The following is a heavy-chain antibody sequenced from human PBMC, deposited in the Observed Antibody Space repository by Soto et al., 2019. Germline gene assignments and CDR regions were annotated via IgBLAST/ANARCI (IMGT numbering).Heavy chain of an antibody. CDR2: ISGSGGST. V-gene: IGHV3-23*01. CDR1: GFTFSSYA. J-gene: IGHJ5*02. D-gene: IGHD3-3*01. Sequence: EVQLLESGGGLVQPGGSLRLSCAASGFTFSSYAMSWVRQAPGKGLEWVSTISGSGGSTYYADSVKGRFTISRDNSENTLYLQMNSLRAEDTAVYYCAKAHDFFDAYNWFDPGGQGTLVTVSS. CDR3: AKAHDFFDAYNWFDP.